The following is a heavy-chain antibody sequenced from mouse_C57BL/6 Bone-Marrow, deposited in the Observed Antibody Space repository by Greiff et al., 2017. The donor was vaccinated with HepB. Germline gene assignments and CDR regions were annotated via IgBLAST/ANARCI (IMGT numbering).Heavy chain of an antibody. D-gene: IGHD1-1*01. V-gene: IGHV1-64*01. CDR1: GYTFTSYW. CDR2: IHPNSGST. J-gene: IGHJ4*01. Sequence: QVHVKQPGAELVKPGASVKLSCKASGYTFTSYWMHWVKQRPGQGLEWIGMIHPNSGSTNYNEKFKSKATLTVDKSSSTAYMQLSSLTSEDSAVYYCARWDYYGTFYAMDYWGQGTSVTVSS. CDR3: ARWDYYGTFYAMDY.